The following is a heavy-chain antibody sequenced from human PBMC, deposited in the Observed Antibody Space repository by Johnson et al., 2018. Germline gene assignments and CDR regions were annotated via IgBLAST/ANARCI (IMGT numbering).Heavy chain of an antibody. CDR3: ARAQPLVVPAAMIDTAPASDLYYYGMDV. Sequence: QVQLVESGAEVKKXGSSXKVXCKASGGTFSSYAISWVRQAPGQGLEWMGGIIPIFGTANYAQKFQGRVTITADETPSTAYMELSSLRSEDSAVYYCARAQPLVVPAAMIDTAPASDLYYYGMDVWCHGTTVTVSS. CDR2: IIPIFGTA. V-gene: IGHV1-69*01. D-gene: IGHD2-2*01. J-gene: IGHJ6*02. CDR1: GGTFSSYA.